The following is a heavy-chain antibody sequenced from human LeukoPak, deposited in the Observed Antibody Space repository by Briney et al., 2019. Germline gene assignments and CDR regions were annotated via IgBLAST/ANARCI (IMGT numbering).Heavy chain of an antibody. D-gene: IGHD5-18*01. CDR1: GFTFSSYG. CDR2: ISYDGSNK. CDR3: AKVVDTAVLDY. Sequence: PGESLRLSCAASGFTFSSYGMHWVRQAPGKGLEWVAVISYDGSNKYYADSVKGRFTISRDNSKNTLYLQMNSLRAEDTAVYYCAKVVDTAVLDYWGQGTLVTVSS. V-gene: IGHV3-30*18. J-gene: IGHJ4*02.